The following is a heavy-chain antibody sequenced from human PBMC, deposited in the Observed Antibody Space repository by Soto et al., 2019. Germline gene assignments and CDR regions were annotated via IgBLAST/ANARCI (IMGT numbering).Heavy chain of an antibody. CDR3: ARALVRGKNYYGVDV. CDR1: GYSFTNYW. D-gene: IGHD3-10*01. J-gene: IGHJ6*02. CDR2: IYPGDSDT. Sequence: EVQLVPSGAEVKKPGESLKISCKGSGYSFTNYWIGWVRQMPGKGLEWMGIIYPGDSDTRYSPSFQGHVTISADKSISTAYLQWSSLKAADTAMYYCARALVRGKNYYGVDVWGQGTTVTVSS. V-gene: IGHV5-51*03.